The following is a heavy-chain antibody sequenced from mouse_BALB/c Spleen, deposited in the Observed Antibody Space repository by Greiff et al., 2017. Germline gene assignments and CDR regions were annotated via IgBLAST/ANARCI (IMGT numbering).Heavy chain of an antibody. CDR3: TTGTYFDY. D-gene: IGHD4-1*01. CDR1: GYTFTDYE. J-gene: IGHJ2*01. CDR2: IDPETGGT. Sequence: VKLQESGAELVRPGASVTLSCKASGYTFTDYEMHWVKQTPVHGLEWIGAIDPETGGTAYNQKFKGKATLTADKSSSTAYMELRSLTSEDSAVYYCTTGTYFDYWGQGTTLTVSS. V-gene: IGHV1-15*01.